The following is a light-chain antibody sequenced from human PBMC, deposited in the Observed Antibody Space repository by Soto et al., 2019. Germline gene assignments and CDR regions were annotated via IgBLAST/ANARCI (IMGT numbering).Light chain of an antibody. Sequence: QSALTQPASVSGSPGQSITISCTGTSSDVGSYNLVSWYQQHPGKAPKLMIYEGSKRPSGVSNRFSGSKSGNTASLTISGLQAEDEADYSCCSYAGSSTDVVFGGGTKLTV. CDR3: CSYAGSSTDVV. J-gene: IGLJ2*01. CDR2: EGS. V-gene: IGLV2-23*01. CDR1: SSDVGSYNL.